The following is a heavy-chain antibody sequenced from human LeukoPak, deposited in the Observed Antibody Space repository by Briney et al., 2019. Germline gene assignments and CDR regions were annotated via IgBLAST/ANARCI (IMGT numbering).Heavy chain of an antibody. V-gene: IGHV4-59*06. CDR3: ARAGYSYGYPLDY. J-gene: IGHJ4*02. Sequence: SETLSLTCTVSGGSISSYYWSWIRQPPGKGLEWIGYIYYSGSTYYNPSLKSRVTISVDTSKNQFSLKLSSVTAADTAVYYCARAGYSYGYPLDYWGQGTLVTVSS. CDR2: IYYSGST. D-gene: IGHD5-18*01. CDR1: GGSISSYY.